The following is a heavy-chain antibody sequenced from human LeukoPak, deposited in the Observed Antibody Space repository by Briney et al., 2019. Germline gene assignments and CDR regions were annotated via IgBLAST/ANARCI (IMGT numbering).Heavy chain of an antibody. CDR1: GYTFTSYD. J-gene: IGHJ5*02. D-gene: IGHD6-19*01. CDR3: ARKYSSGGNWFDP. Sequence: EASVKVSCKASGYTFTSYDINWVRQATGQGLEWMGWMNPNSGNTGYAQKFQGRVTMTRNTSISTAYMELSSLRAEDTAVYYCARKYSSGGNWFDPWGQGTLVTVSS. CDR2: MNPNSGNT. V-gene: IGHV1-8*01.